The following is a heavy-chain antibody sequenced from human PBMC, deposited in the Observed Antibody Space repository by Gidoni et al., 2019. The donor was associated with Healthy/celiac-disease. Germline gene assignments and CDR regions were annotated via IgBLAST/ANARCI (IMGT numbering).Heavy chain of an antibody. Sequence: QVQLQESGPGLVKPSQTLSLTCTVSGGSISSCGYYWSWIRQHPGKGLEWIGYIYYSGSTYYNPSLKSRVTISVDTSKNQFSLKLSSVTAADTAVYYCARGGNLLNGDYWTPYDYWGQGTLVTVSS. CDR1: GGSISSCGYY. J-gene: IGHJ4*02. CDR3: ARGGNLLNGDYWTPYDY. CDR2: IYYSGST. D-gene: IGHD4-17*01. V-gene: IGHV4-31*03.